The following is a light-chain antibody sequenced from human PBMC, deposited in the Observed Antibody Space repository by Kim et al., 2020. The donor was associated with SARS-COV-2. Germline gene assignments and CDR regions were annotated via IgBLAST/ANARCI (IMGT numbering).Light chain of an antibody. CDR3: SSYTSSSTPYV. Sequence: QSITISCTGTSSDVGGYNYVSWYQQHPGKAPKLMIYDVSNRPSGVSNRFSGSKSGNTASLTISGLQAEDEADYYCSSYTSSSTPYVFGTGTKVTV. J-gene: IGLJ1*01. V-gene: IGLV2-14*03. CDR1: SSDVGGYNY. CDR2: DVS.